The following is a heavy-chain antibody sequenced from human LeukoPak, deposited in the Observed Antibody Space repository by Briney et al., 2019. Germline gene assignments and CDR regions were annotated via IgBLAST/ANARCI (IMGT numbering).Heavy chain of an antibody. V-gene: IGHV4-4*07. CDR1: GGSISSYY. D-gene: IGHD3-10*01. CDR3: ARGISMVRGNQHFDY. J-gene: IGHJ4*02. CDR2: IYTCGST. Sequence: PSETLSLTCTVSGGSISSYYWSWIRQPAGKGLEWIGRIYTCGSTNYNPSLKSRVTMSVDTSKNQFSLKLSSVTAADTAVYYCARGISMVRGNQHFDYWGQGTLVTVSS.